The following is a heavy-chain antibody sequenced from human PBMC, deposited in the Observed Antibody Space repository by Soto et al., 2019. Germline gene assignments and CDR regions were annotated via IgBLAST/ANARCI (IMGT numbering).Heavy chain of an antibody. Sequence: QVQLVQSGAEVKKPGSSVKVSCKASGGTFSSYAISWVRQAPGQGLEWMGGIIPIFGTANYAQKFQGRVTITADESTSPSQMGLRRPESGDTAGYYCAGRPPYRYYYDSSGYYGHWGQGTLVTVSS. CDR3: AGRPPYRYYYDSSGYYGH. CDR1: GGTFSSYA. V-gene: IGHV1-69*01. CDR2: IIPIFGTA. D-gene: IGHD3-22*01. J-gene: IGHJ1*01.